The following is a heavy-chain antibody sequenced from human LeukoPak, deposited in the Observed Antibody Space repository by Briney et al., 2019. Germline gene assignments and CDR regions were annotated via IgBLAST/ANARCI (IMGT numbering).Heavy chain of an antibody. CDR3: ASSGSYRFDY. D-gene: IGHD1-26*01. CDR1: GFTFSNAW. Sequence: GGSLRLSCATSGFTFSNAWMNWVRQAPGKGLEWVSHITASGTAMFYADSVKGRFTISRDNAKNSLYLQMNSLRDEDTAVYYRASSGSYRFDYWGQGTLVTVSS. V-gene: IGHV3-48*02. J-gene: IGHJ4*02. CDR2: ITASGTAM.